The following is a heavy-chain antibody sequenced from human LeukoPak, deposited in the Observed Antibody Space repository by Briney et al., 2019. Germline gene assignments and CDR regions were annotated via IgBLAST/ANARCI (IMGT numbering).Heavy chain of an antibody. Sequence: GGSLRLSCAASGFIFSDYYMTWIRQAPGKGLEWVSDITRDNTIYYADSVKGRFTVSRDNAKSSLYLQMRSLRVEDTAMYYCARMRYGPAGDYALDIWGQGTMVTASS. V-gene: IGHV3-11*04. J-gene: IGHJ3*02. CDR3: ARMRYGPAGDYALDI. D-gene: IGHD3-10*01. CDR2: ITRDNTI. CDR1: GFIFSDYY.